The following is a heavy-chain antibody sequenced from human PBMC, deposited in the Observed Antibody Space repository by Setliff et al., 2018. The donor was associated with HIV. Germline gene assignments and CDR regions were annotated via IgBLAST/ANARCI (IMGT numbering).Heavy chain of an antibody. CDR1: GYTFTDYY. CDR3: ARDYIHVFDI. Sequence: ASVKVSCKASGYTFTDYYIHWVRQAPGQGLEWMAWINSASGGTNYAQNFQGRVTVTRDTSINTVYVEVNGLKSDDTAVYYCARDYIHVFDIWGQGTMVTVSS. CDR2: INSASGGT. J-gene: IGHJ3*02. V-gene: IGHV1-2*02.